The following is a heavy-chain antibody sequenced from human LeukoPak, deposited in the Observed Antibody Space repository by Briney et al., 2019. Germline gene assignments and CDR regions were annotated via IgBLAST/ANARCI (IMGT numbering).Heavy chain of an antibody. CDR1: GGSLRSTYY. CDR2: MYYTGTT. Sequence: SETLSLTCTVSGGSLRSTYYWGWIRQPPGKGLEWMGSMYYTGTTYYNPSLKTRVTISVDTSKTQFSLKLTSVTAADTAVYYCARHKTVTYDVFDLWGRGTMVTVSS. D-gene: IGHD3-3*01. V-gene: IGHV4-39*01. J-gene: IGHJ3*01. CDR3: ARHKTVTYDVFDL.